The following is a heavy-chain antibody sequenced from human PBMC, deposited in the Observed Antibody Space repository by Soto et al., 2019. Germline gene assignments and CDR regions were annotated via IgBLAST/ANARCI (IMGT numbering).Heavy chain of an antibody. J-gene: IGHJ4*02. Sequence: SVKVSCKSSGGTFSSYSISWVRQAPGQGLEWMGWIIPIFGTANYAQKFQGRVTITADESTSTAYMELSSLRSEDTAVYYCARDSTGIAAPKTTGPHYFDYWGQGTLVTVSS. D-gene: IGHD6-13*01. CDR1: GGTFSSYS. CDR2: IIPIFGTA. CDR3: ARDSTGIAAPKTTGPHYFDY. V-gene: IGHV1-69*13.